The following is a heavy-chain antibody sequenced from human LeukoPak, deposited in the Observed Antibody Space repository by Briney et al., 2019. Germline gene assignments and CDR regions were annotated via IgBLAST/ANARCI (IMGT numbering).Heavy chain of an antibody. Sequence: GASLRLSCAASGFTFNKNAMNWVRQAPGKGPEWVSGISGSSASTYYADSVKGRFSISRDNSKNTLFLQMNSLRAGDTAVYYCAKGPHYDFWSTFDYWGQGILVTVSS. J-gene: IGHJ4*02. D-gene: IGHD3-3*01. CDR2: ISGSSAST. V-gene: IGHV3-23*01. CDR1: GFTFNKNA. CDR3: AKGPHYDFWSTFDY.